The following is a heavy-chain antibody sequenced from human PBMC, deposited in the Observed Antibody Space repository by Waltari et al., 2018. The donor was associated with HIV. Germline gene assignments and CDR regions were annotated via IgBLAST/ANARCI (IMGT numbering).Heavy chain of an antibody. Sequence: EVQLVQSGAEVRKSGESLKISCKASGYTFTTYWIAWVHKMSGEGREWMGFIFPFDSDTRYNPAFEGQITISVDKSLATAYLEWNNLNASDAAIYYCARLFYYDTTGYINNAFDIWGQGTEVSVS. CDR3: ARLFYYDTTGYINNAFDI. J-gene: IGHJ3*02. D-gene: IGHD3-22*01. CDR1: GYTFTTYW. CDR2: IFPFDSDT. V-gene: IGHV5-51*07.